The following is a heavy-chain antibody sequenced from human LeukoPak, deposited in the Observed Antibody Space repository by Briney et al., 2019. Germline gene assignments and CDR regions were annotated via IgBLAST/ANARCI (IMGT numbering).Heavy chain of an antibody. V-gene: IGHV1-69*01. D-gene: IGHD1-26*01. CDR1: GGTFSSYA. J-gene: IGHJ3*02. Sequence: SVKVSCKASGGTFSSYAISWVRQAPGQGLEWMGGIIPIFGTANYAQKFQGRVTITADESTSTAYMELRSLRSDDTAVYYCARDSSLGTYYQDAFDIWGQGTMVTVSS. CDR2: IIPIFGTA. CDR3: ARDSSLGTYYQDAFDI.